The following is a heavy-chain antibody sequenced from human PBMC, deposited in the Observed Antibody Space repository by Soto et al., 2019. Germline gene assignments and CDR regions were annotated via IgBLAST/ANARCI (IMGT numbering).Heavy chain of an antibody. CDR2: VDPEDGET. CDR3: GREGVCYYDSSGYPAWQAFDI. J-gene: IGHJ3*02. V-gene: IGHV1-24*01. D-gene: IGHD3-22*01. CDR1: GYTLTELS. Sequence: ASVKVSCKVSGYTLTELSMHGVRQAPGKGREGMGGVDPEDGETVYAQKFQGRVTMTEDTSTDTAYMELSSLRSEDTAVYYCGREGVCYYDSSGYPAWQAFDIWGQGTMVT.